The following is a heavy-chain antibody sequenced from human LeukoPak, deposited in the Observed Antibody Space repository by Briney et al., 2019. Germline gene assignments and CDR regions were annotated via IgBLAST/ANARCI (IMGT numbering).Heavy chain of an antibody. CDR3: ARAADGWYNYFDS. D-gene: IGHD6-19*01. J-gene: IGHJ4*02. V-gene: IGHV5-51*01. CDR2: IYPGDSET. CDR1: GYIFTNYW. Sequence: GESLKISCKGSGYIFTNYWIAWVRQMPGKGLEWMGIIYPGDSETGYSPSFQGRVTLSADKSVNTAYLYWNTLKASDTAMYYCARAADGWYNYFDSWGQGTLVTVSS.